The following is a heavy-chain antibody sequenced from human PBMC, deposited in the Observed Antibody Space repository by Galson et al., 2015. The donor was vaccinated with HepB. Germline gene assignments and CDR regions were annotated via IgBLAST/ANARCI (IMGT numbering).Heavy chain of an antibody. CDR1: GFTFSSYS. Sequence: SLRLSCAASGFTFSSYSMNWVRQAPGKGLDWVSYISSSSSIVYYADSVKGRFTISRDNAKNSLYLQMNSLRPGDTAVYYCARLGAVTTDFDYWGQGTLVTVSS. CDR3: ARLGAVTTDFDY. CDR2: ISSSSSIV. D-gene: IGHD4-17*01. J-gene: IGHJ4*02. V-gene: IGHV3-48*01.